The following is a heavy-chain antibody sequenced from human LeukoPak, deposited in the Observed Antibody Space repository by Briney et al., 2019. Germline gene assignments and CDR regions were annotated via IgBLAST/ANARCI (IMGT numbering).Heavy chain of an antibody. Sequence: GASVKVSCKASGGTFSSYAISWVRQAPGQGLEWMGGIIPIFGTANYAQKFQGRVTITADESTSTAYMELSSLRSEDTAVYYCAREYVGSSYAFDIWGQGTMVTVSS. J-gene: IGHJ3*02. CDR2: IIPIFGTA. CDR1: GGTFSSYA. V-gene: IGHV1-69*13. D-gene: IGHD2-8*01. CDR3: AREYVGSSYAFDI.